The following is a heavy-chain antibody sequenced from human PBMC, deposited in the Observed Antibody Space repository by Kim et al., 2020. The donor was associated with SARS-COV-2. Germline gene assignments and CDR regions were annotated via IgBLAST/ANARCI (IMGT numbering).Heavy chain of an antibody. CDR1: GGSISSSSYY. J-gene: IGHJ3*02. CDR3: ASRIAVAGTSGAFDI. V-gene: IGHV4-39*01. D-gene: IGHD6-19*01. CDR2: IYYSGST. Sequence: SETLSLTCTVSGGSISSSSYYWGWIRQPPGKGLEWIGSIYYSGSTYYNPSLKSRVTISVDTSKNQFSLKLSSVTAADTAVYYCASRIAVAGTSGAFDIWGQGTMVTVSS.